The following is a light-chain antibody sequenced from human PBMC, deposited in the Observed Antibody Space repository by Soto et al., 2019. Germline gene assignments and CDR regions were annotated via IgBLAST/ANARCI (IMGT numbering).Light chain of an antibody. CDR3: QQYDSYSNT. J-gene: IGKJ1*01. Sequence: DVQLIQSPSTLSPSIGDRVTITCRVSQPIRDWVAWYQQKPGKAPKLLIYDATSSDSGVPSRFSGSGSETEFTLTTSSLQSGDFATYYCQQYDSYSNTFGLGTRVEL. CDR1: QPIRDW. CDR2: DAT. V-gene: IGKV1-5*01.